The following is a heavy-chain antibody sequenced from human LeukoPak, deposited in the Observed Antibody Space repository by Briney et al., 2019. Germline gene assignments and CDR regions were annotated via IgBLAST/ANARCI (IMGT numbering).Heavy chain of an antibody. D-gene: IGHD6-13*01. CDR2: ISGSGGST. CDR1: GFSFSSYV. J-gene: IGHJ5*02. V-gene: IGHV3-23*01. Sequence: PGGSLRLSCAASGFSFSSYVMSWVRQAPGKGLEWVSAISGSGGSTYYADSVKGRFTISRDNFKNTLYLQMNSLRAEDTAVYYCAKDAAAAGTGVDWFDPWGQGTLVTVSS. CDR3: AKDAAAAGTGVDWFDP.